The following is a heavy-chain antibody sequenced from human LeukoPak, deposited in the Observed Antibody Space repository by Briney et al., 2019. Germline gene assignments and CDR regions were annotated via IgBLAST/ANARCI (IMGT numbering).Heavy chain of an antibody. CDR3: ASGVAAPWAFDI. V-gene: IGHV1-8*03. D-gene: IGHD6-13*01. J-gene: IGHJ3*02. CDR2: MNPNSGNT. Sequence: ASVKVSCKASGYTFTSYDINWVRQAPGQGLEWMGWMNPNSGNTGYAQKFQGRVTITRNTSISTAYMELSRLRSEDTAVYYCASGVAAPWAFDIWGEGTMVTVSS. CDR1: GYTFTSYD.